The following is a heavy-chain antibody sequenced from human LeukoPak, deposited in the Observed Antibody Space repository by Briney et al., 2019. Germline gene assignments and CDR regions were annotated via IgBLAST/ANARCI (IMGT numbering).Heavy chain of an antibody. V-gene: IGHV4-31*03. CDR2: INYSGSA. CDR1: GGPISIDGYY. CDR3: ARASGRYYYYYGMDV. Sequence: PSETLSLTCTVSGGPISIDGYYWTWIRRHAEKGLEWTGYINYSGSAYYNPSLKSRITISVDTSKNQFSLKLSSVTAADTAVYYCARASGRYYYYYGMDVWGQGTTVTVSS. J-gene: IGHJ6*02.